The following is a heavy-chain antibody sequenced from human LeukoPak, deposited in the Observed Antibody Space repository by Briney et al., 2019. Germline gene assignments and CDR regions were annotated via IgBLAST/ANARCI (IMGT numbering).Heavy chain of an antibody. J-gene: IGHJ5*02. D-gene: IGHD3-16*02. CDR3: ARLEITFGGVIAA. CDR2: IYYSGTT. Sequence: SWIRQPPGKGLEWIGYIYYSGTTYYNPSLQSRVTISVDTSKNQFSLKLSSVTAADTAVYYCARLEITFGGVIAAWGQGTLVTVSS. V-gene: IGHV4-30-4*01.